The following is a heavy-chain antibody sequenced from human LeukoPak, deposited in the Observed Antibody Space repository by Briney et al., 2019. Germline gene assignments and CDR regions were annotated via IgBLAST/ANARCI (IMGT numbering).Heavy chain of an antibody. D-gene: IGHD6-19*01. CDR1: GYSISSGYY. Sequence: SETLSLTCTVSGYSISSGYYWGWIRQPPGKGLEWIGSIYHSGSTYYNPSLKSRVTISVDTSKNQFSLRLSSVTAADTAVYYCARHAEYNSGWYFYLDHWGQGILVTVSS. J-gene: IGHJ4*02. V-gene: IGHV4-38-2*02. CDR2: IYHSGST. CDR3: ARHAEYNSGWYFYLDH.